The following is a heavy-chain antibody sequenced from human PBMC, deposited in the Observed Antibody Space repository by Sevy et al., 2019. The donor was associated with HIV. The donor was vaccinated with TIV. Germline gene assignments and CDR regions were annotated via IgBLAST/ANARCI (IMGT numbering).Heavy chain of an antibody. Sequence: SETLSLTCTVSSDPISNYYWSWIRQPPGKGLEWIGYLFYSGSTNYNPSLKSRVTISVDTTKNQVSLKVRSVTAADTAVYYCARGIAAPRGMDVWGQGTTVTVSS. J-gene: IGHJ6*02. V-gene: IGHV4-59*01. CDR1: SDPISNYY. CDR3: ARGIAAPRGMDV. D-gene: IGHD6-13*01. CDR2: LFYSGST.